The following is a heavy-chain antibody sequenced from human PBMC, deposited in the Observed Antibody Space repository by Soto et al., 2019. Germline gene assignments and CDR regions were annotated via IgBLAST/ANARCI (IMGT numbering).Heavy chain of an antibody. J-gene: IGHJ3*02. CDR2: ISGSGGST. D-gene: IGHD2-2*01. CDR3: AKSPWREVVVVPAAPNAFDI. CDR1: GFTFSSYA. Sequence: EVQLLESGGGLVQPGGSLRLSCAASGFTFSSYAMSWVRQAPGKGLEWVSAISGSGGSTYYADSVKGRFTISRDNSKNTLYLQMNSLRAEDTAVYYCAKSPWREVVVVPAAPNAFDIWGQGTMVTVSS. V-gene: IGHV3-23*01.